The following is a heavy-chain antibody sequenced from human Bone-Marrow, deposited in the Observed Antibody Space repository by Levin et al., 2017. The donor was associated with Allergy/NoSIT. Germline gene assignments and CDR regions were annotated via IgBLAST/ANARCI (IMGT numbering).Heavy chain of an antibody. D-gene: IGHD1-1*01. CDR1: GFTFSSYG. CDR3: AKDRGGTTGTTEPYFDY. CDR2: ISYDGSNK. Sequence: GGSLRLSCAASGFTFSSYGMHWVRQAPGKGLEWVAVISYDGSNKYYADSVKGRFTISRDNSKNTLYLQMNSLRAEDTAVYYCAKDRGGTTGTTEPYFDYWGQGTLVTVSS. J-gene: IGHJ4*02. V-gene: IGHV3-30*18.